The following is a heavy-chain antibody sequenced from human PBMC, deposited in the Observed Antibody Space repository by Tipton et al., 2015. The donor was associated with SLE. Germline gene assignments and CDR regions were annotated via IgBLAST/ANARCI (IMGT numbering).Heavy chain of an antibody. J-gene: IGHJ6*03. CDR2: ISSSGSTI. D-gene: IGHD2-15*01. CDR3: AREAASTWYFYYYMDV. CDR1: GFTFSSYE. V-gene: IGHV3-48*03. Sequence: SLRLSCAASGFTFSSYEMNWVRQAPGKGLEWVSYISSSGSTIYYADSVKGRFTISRDNAKNSLYLQMNSLRAEDTAFYYCAREAASTWYFYYYMDVWGKGTTVTVSS.